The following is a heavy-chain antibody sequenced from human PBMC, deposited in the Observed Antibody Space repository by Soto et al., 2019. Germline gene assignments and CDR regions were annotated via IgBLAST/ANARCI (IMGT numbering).Heavy chain of an antibody. V-gene: IGHV1-18*01. D-gene: IGHD5-12*01. Sequence: ASVKVSCKASGYTFTSYGISWARQAPGQGLEWMGWISPYNGNTNYAQKFQGRVTLTRNTSIGTAYMEMSSLRSDDTAVYYCARASSGYGFDAFDIWGQGTMVTVSS. CDR2: ISPYNGNT. CDR1: GYTFTSYG. CDR3: ARASSGYGFDAFDI. J-gene: IGHJ3*02.